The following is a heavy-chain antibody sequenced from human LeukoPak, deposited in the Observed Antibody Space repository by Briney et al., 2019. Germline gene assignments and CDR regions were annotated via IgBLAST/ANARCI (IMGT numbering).Heavy chain of an antibody. CDR1: GFIFSNFG. V-gene: IGHV3-30*02. J-gene: IGHJ4*02. Sequence: GGSLRLSCAASGFIFSNFGMHWVRQAPGKGLDWVGFILYDGTNKYYADSVKGRFIVSRDNSKSTLYLQMNSLRAEDTAVYYCARHSGSYPDWGQGTLVTVSS. CDR3: ARHSGSYPD. D-gene: IGHD1-26*01. CDR2: ILYDGTNK.